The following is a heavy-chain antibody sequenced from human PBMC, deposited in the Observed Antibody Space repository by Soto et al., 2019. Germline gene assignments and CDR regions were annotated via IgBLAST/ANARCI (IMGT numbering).Heavy chain of an antibody. Sequence: PSQTLSLTCAISVDSLSRNSAAWNWIRQSPSRGLEWLGRTYYRSKWYNDYAVSVKGRIPINPDKSNNQFSLQLNSVAPEDTAVYYCARDYERFLEYTYGMDVWGQGTTVTVSS. CDR2: TYYRSKWYN. CDR3: ARDYERFLEYTYGMDV. V-gene: IGHV6-1*01. CDR1: VDSLSRNSAA. J-gene: IGHJ6*02. D-gene: IGHD3-3*01.